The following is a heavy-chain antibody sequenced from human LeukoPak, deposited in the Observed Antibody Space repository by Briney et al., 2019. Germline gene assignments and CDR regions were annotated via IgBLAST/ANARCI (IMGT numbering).Heavy chain of an antibody. Sequence: SVKVSCKASGGTFSSYAISWVRQAPGQGLEWMGRIIPIFGTANYAQKFQGRVTITTDESTSTAYMELSSLRSEDTAVYYCAGSSAYYYDSSGYYQDYWGQGTLVTVSS. D-gene: IGHD3-22*01. CDR1: GGTFSSYA. J-gene: IGHJ4*02. CDR2: IIPIFGTA. CDR3: AGSSAYYYDSSGYYQDY. V-gene: IGHV1-69*05.